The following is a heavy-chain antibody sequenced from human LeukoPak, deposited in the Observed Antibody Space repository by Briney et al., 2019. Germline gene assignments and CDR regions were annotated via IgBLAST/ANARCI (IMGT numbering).Heavy chain of an antibody. V-gene: IGHV3-48*03. CDR2: ISSSGSTI. CDR1: GFTFSSYE. D-gene: IGHD3-9*01. Sequence: GGSLRLSCAASGFTFSSYEMNWVRQAPGEGLEWVSYISSSGSTIYYADSVKGRFTISRDNAKNSLYLQMNSLRAEDTAVYYCARVGRGEYYDILTGYYYYFDYWGQGTLVTVSS. J-gene: IGHJ4*02. CDR3: ARVGRGEYYDILTGYYYYFDY.